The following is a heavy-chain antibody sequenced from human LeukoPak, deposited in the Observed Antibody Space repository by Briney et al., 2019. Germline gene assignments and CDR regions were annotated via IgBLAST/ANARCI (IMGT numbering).Heavy chain of an antibody. J-gene: IGHJ4*02. CDR3: AKPGSYCGGDCSYSYFDY. V-gene: IGHV3-30*18. Sequence: GRSLRLSCAASGFTFSSYGMHWVRQAPGKGLEWVAVISYDGSNKYYADSVKGRFTISRDNSKNTLYLQMNSLRAEDTAVYYCAKPGSYCGGDCSYSYFDYWGQGTLITVSS. CDR2: ISYDGSNK. D-gene: IGHD2-21*02. CDR1: GFTFSSYG.